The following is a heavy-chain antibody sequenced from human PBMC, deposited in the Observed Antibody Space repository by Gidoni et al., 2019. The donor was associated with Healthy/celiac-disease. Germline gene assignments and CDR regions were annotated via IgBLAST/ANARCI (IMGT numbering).Heavy chain of an antibody. CDR1: GYSISSGYY. J-gene: IGHJ5*02. CDR3: ARDFPNWFDP. Sequence: QVQLQESGPGLVKPSETLSLTCAVSGYSISSGYYWGWIRQPPGKGLEWIGSIYHSGSTYYNPSLKSRVIISVDTSKNQFSLKLSSVTAADTAVYYCARDFPNWFDPWGQGTLVTVSS. V-gene: IGHV4-38-2*02. CDR2: IYHSGST.